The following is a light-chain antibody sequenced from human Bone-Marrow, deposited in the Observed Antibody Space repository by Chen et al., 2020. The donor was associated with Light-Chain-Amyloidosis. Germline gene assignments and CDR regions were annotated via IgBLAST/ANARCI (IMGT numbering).Light chain of an antibody. J-gene: IGLJ2*01. Sequence: SYVLTQPPSVSVAPGETVSITCGGDKIASTTVQWYTQRPGQDTALVVYDDYDRPGWIPVRFSGSNTRTTATLTISGVEAGYETDYYCQVGDTKNDHHVVFGGWTKLTVL. CDR2: DDY. CDR1: KIASTT. V-gene: IGLV3-21*02. CDR3: QVGDTKNDHHVV.